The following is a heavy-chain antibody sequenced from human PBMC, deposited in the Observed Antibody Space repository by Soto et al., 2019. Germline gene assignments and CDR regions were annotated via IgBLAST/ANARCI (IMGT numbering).Heavy chain of an antibody. CDR1: GFTFITYW. J-gene: IGHJ4*02. Sequence: EVQLVESGGGLVQPGGSLRLPCAASGFTFITYWMTWVRQPPGKGLEWGATINQGGGKRYYVDSWRGRFTISRDNAKNSLYLQMKTLRAEDTSVYYCVCGGNFFVYWGQGTLVTVSP. CDR3: VCGGNFFVY. D-gene: IGHD3-16*01. CDR2: INQGGGKR. V-gene: IGHV3-7*01.